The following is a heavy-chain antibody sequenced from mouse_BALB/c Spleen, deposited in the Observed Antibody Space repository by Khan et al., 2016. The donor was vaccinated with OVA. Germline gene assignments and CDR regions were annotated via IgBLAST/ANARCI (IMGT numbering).Heavy chain of an antibody. CDR2: IYPGNGNT. Sequence: VQLQESGPELVNPGASVKISCKASGYIFTDYYINWVKQKPGQGLEWIGWIYPGNGNTKYNENFKGKATLTVDTSSSTAYMQLSSLTSEDTAVYFCDRGNYYGSTSWFGYWGQGTLVTVST. J-gene: IGHJ3*02. V-gene: IGHV1-84*02. D-gene: IGHD1-1*01. CDR1: GYIFTDYY. CDR3: DRGNYYGSTSWFGY.